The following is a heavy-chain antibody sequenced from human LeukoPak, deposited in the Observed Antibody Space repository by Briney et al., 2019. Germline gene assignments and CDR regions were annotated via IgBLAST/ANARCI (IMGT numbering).Heavy chain of an antibody. Sequence: PSETLSLTCAVSGGSISSGGYSWSWIRQPPGKGLEWIGYIYHSGSTYYNPSLKSRVTISVDRSKNQFSLKLGSVTAADTAVYYCARDPHDGSYGMDVWGQGTTVTVSS. CDR3: ARDPHDGSYGMDV. D-gene: IGHD5-24*01. CDR1: GGSISSGGYS. V-gene: IGHV4-30-2*01. CDR2: IYHSGST. J-gene: IGHJ6*02.